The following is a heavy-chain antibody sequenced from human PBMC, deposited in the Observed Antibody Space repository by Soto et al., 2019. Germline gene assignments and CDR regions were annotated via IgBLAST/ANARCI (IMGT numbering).Heavy chain of an antibody. D-gene: IGHD3-22*01. V-gene: IGHV1-3*01. Sequence: GASVKVSCKASGYTFTSYAMHWVRQAPGQRLEWMGWINAGNGNTKYSQKFQGRVTITGDTSASTAYMELSSLRSEDTAVYYCARGRIVVVSNWFDPWGQGTLVTVSS. CDR3: ARGRIVVVSNWFDP. CDR1: GYTFTSYA. CDR2: INAGNGNT. J-gene: IGHJ5*02.